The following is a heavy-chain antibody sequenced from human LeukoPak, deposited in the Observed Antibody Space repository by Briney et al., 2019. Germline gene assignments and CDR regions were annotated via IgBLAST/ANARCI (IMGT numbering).Heavy chain of an antibody. CDR1: GFTFSSYS. CDR3: ARDALAGEKPEYFFDY. V-gene: IGHV3-21*01. J-gene: IGHJ4*02. CDR2: ISSSSSYI. Sequence: GRSLRLSCAASGFTFSSYSMNWVRQAPGKGLEWVSSISSSSSYIYYADSVKGRFTISRDNAKNSLYLQMNSLRAEDTAVYYCARDALAGEKPEYFFDYWGQGTLVTVSS.